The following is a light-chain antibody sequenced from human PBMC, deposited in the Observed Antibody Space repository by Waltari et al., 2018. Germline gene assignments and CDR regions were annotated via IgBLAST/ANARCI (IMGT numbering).Light chain of an antibody. CDR3: QQYSSSPNS. CDR1: QSLSSSY. V-gene: IGKV3-20*01. J-gene: IGKJ2*03. CDR2: DVS. Sequence: DIVLTQSPGSLSLSPGERATLSCRASQSLSSSYLAWYQQKPGQAPRLLIYDVSSRATGIPDRFSGSGSGTDFTLTISRLDPEDFAVYFCQQYSSSPNSCGQGTKLEI.